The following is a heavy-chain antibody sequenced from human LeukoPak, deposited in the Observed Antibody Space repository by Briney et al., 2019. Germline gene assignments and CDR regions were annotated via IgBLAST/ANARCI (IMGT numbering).Heavy chain of an antibody. CDR1: GFTFSSYA. D-gene: IGHD3-3*01. V-gene: IGHV3-23*01. J-gene: IGHJ4*02. CDR3: AKEGGTYDFFGGFFDY. CDR2: ISGSGGSI. Sequence: GGSLRLSCSASGFTFSSYAMSWVRQAPGKGLEWVSVISGSGGSIYYADSAKGRFTISRDNSKNTLYLQMNSLRAEDTAIYYCAKEGGTYDFFGGFFDYWGQGTLVTVSS.